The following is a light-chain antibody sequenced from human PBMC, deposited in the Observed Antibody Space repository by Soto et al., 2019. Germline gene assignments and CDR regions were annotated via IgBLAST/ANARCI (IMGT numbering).Light chain of an antibody. V-gene: IGKV1-39*01. CDR1: QSISSY. CDR3: QESYSTS. CDR2: VAS. Sequence: DIQVTQSPSSLAASVGDRVTITCRASQSISSYLNWYQQKPAKAAKLLIYVASNLDSGVPSSFSGSGSGTDFTLTISSLQPEDIATYYCQESYSTSFGQGTKGDI. J-gene: IGKJ1*01.